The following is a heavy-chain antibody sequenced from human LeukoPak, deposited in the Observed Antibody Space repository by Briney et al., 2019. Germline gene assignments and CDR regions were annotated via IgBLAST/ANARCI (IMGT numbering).Heavy chain of an antibody. V-gene: IGHV1-18*01. D-gene: IGHD3-10*01. CDR3: ARTKSRLWFGESNWFDP. Sequence: ASVKVSCKASGYTFTSYGISWVRQAPGQGLEWMGWISAYNGNTNYAQKLQGRVTITTDTSTSTAYMELKSLRSDDTAVYYCARTKSRLWFGESNWFDPWGQGTLVTVSS. J-gene: IGHJ5*02. CDR1: GYTFTSYG. CDR2: ISAYNGNT.